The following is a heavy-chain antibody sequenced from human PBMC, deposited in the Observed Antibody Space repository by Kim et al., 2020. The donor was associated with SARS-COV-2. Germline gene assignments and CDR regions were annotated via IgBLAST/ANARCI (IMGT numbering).Heavy chain of an antibody. CDR2: IPHLYGTT. D-gene: IGHD6-19*01. CDR3: ARDHNYGWYESDYYRLDV. Sequence: SVKVSCKASGGTFSTLAVSWVRQAPGQGLEWMGGIPHLYGTTDNAQKFQGRLTIPADASTVLAYMELSGLRYEGTAVYYFARDHNYGWYESDYYRLDVW. CDR1: GGTFSTLA. J-gene: IGHJ6*01. V-gene: IGHV1-69*13.